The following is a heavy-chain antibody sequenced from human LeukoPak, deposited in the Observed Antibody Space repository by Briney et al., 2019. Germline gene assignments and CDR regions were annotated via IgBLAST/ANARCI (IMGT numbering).Heavy chain of an antibody. V-gene: IGHV3-23*01. D-gene: IGHD5-12*01. Sequence: SGGSLRLSCAASGFTFSSYVMTWVRQAPGKGLEWVSAISRGGGTTYYADSVKGRFTISRGNPKNTVDLQMTSLRAEDTAVYYCAKTSRAYSNYDSPFDYWGQGTLVTVSS. J-gene: IGHJ4*02. CDR2: ISRGGGTT. CDR1: GFTFSSYV. CDR3: AKTSRAYSNYDSPFDY.